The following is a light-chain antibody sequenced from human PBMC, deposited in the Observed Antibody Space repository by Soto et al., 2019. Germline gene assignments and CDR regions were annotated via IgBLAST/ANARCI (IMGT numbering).Light chain of an antibody. J-gene: IGLJ3*02. CDR3: QSYDSSLSGCV. V-gene: IGLV1-40*01. CDR2: DHS. Sequence: QPVLTQPPSVSGAPGQRVTISCTGSSSNIGAGYDVHWYQQLPGTAPKLLIYDHSNRPSGVPDRFSGSKSGTSASLAITGLQAEDEADYYCQSYDSSLSGCVFGGGTKLTVL. CDR1: SSNIGAGYD.